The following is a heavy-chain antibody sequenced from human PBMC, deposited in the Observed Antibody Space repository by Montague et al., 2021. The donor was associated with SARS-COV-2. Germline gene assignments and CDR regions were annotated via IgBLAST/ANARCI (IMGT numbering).Heavy chain of an antibody. CDR1: GFTFSSYA. CDR3: AREVPITIFGVVTDNSWFDP. J-gene: IGHJ5*02. Sequence: SLRLSWSASGFTFSSYAMSWVRQAPGKGLEWVSVIYSGGSTYYADSVKGRFTISRDNSKNTLYLQMNSLRAEDTAVYYCAREVPITIFGVVTDNSWFDPWGQGTLVTVSS. D-gene: IGHD3-3*01. CDR2: IYSGGST. V-gene: IGHV3-66*01.